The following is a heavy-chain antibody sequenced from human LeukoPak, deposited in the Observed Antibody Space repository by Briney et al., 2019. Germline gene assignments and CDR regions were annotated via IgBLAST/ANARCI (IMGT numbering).Heavy chain of an antibody. CDR1: GYTFTSYY. CDR2: INPSGGST. CDR3: ARDHGYSSGWYDRFDY. D-gene: IGHD6-19*01. V-gene: IGHV1-46*01. J-gene: IGHJ4*02. Sequence: GASVKVSCKASGYTFTSYYMHWVRQAPGQGLEWMGIINPSGGSTSYAQKFQGRVTMTRDTSTSTVYMELSSLRSEDTAVYYCARDHGYSSGWYDRFDYWGQGTLVTVSS.